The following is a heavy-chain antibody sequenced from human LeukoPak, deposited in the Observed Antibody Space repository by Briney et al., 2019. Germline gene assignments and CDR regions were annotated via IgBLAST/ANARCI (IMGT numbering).Heavy chain of an antibody. Sequence: QPGGSLRLSCAASGFTFSSYWMSWVRQAPGKGLEWVANIKQDGSEKYYVDSVKGRFTISRDNAKNSLYLQMHSLRAEDTAVYYCARDGDNDYDYFDYWGQGTLVTVSS. V-gene: IGHV3-7*01. CDR1: GFTFSSYW. CDR2: IKQDGSEK. D-gene: IGHD4-17*01. J-gene: IGHJ4*02. CDR3: ARDGDNDYDYFDY.